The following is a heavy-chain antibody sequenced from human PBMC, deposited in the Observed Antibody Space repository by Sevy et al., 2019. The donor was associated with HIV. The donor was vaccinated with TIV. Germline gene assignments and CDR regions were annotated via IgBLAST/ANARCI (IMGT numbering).Heavy chain of an antibody. CDR2: IYSGGST. V-gene: IGHV3-53*01. CDR3: ARDLEITKYYYYYYYMDV. Sequence: GGSLRLSCAASGFTVSSNYMSWVRQAPGKGLEWVSVIYSGGSTYYADSVKGRFTISRDNSKNTLYLQMNSLRAEDTAVYYCARDLEITKYYYYYYYMDVWGNGTTVTVSS. CDR1: GFTVSSNY. J-gene: IGHJ6*03.